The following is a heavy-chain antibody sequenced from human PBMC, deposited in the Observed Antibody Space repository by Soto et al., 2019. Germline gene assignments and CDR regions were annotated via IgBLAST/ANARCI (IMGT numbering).Heavy chain of an antibody. Sequence: PSETLSLTCAVSGYSISSGYYWSWIRQPPGKGLEWIGYIYYSGSTNYNPSLKSRVTISVDTSKNQFSLKLSSVTAADTAVYYCARMMVRGVSNFDYWGQGTLVTVSS. D-gene: IGHD3-10*01. CDR1: GYSISSGYY. CDR2: IYYSGST. CDR3: ARMMVRGVSNFDY. J-gene: IGHJ4*02. V-gene: IGHV4-61*01.